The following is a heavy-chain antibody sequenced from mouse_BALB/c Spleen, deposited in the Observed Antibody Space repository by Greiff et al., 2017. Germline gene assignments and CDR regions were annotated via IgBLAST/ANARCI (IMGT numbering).Heavy chain of an antibody. V-gene: IGHV2-2-2*01. D-gene: IGHD1-2*01. Sequence: QVQLKESGPGLVQPSQSLSITCTVSGFSLTSYGVHWVRQSPGKGLEWLGVIWSGGSTDYNAAFISRLSISKDNSKSQVFFKMNSLQADDTAIYYCVSYYGNYYAMDYWGQGTSVTVSS. CDR1: GFSLTSYG. J-gene: IGHJ4*01. CDR3: VSYYGNYYAMDY. CDR2: IWSGGST.